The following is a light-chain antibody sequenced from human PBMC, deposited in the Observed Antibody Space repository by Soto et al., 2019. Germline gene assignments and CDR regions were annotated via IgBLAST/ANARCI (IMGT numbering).Light chain of an antibody. CDR3: QQANSFPLT. CDR1: QGISSR. CDR2: AAS. Sequence: DIQMTQSPSSVSASVGDRVTITCRASQGISSRLAWYQQKPGKAPNLLIYAASSLQSGVPSRFSGSGSETDFTLTIGSLQPEDFATYYCQQANSFPLTFGGGTKVEIK. V-gene: IGKV1-12*01. J-gene: IGKJ4*01.